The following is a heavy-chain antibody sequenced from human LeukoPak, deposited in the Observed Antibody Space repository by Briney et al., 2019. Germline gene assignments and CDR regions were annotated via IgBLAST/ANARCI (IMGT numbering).Heavy chain of an antibody. V-gene: IGHV4-59*01. D-gene: IGHD3-22*01. Sequence: SETLSLTCTVSGGSISSYYRSWIRQPPGKGLEWIGYIYYSGSTNYNPSLTSRVTISVDTSKNQFSLKLSSVTAADTAVYYCARVSPRYYDSSGYNDAFDIWGQGTMVTVSS. J-gene: IGHJ3*02. CDR2: IYYSGST. CDR3: ARVSPRYYDSSGYNDAFDI. CDR1: GGSISSYY.